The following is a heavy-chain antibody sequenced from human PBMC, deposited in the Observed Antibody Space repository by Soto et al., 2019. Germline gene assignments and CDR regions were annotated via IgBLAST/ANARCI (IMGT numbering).Heavy chain of an antibody. CDR2: IWYDGSNK. CDR1: GFTFSSYG. CDR3: ARPMSGRRELGKLYYYYGMDV. J-gene: IGHJ6*02. D-gene: IGHD7-27*01. Sequence: QVQLVESGGGVVQPGRSLRLSCAASGFTFSSYGMHWVRQAPGKGLEWVAVIWYDGSNKYYADSVKGRFTISSDNSKKKLYLQMNSLRAEDTDVYYCARPMSGRRELGKLYYYYGMDVWGQGTTVTVSS. V-gene: IGHV3-33*01.